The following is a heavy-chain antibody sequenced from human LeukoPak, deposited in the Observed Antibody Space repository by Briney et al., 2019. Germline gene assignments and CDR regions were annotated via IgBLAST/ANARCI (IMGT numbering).Heavy chain of an antibody. V-gene: IGHV3-21*01. Sequence: GGSLRLSCAASGFTFSSYIMSWVRQAPGKGLEWVSSISSSSSYIYYADSVKGRFTISRDNAKNSLYLQMNSLRAEDTAVYYCARYDFWSEGFDYWGQGTLVTVSS. CDR1: GFTFSSYI. D-gene: IGHD3-3*01. J-gene: IGHJ4*02. CDR2: ISSSSSYI. CDR3: ARYDFWSEGFDY.